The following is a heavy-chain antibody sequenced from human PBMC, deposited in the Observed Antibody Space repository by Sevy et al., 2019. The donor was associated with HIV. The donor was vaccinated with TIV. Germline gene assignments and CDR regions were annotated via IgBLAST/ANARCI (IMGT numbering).Heavy chain of an antibody. Sequence: GGSLRLSCAASGFTFEDSAMHWVRRAPDKGLEWVSGVRWNSATRGYADSVKGRFTISRDNAKNSHYLQMNSLRTEDTALYYCAKATSRVVAGTGYFDYWGQGTLVTVSS. D-gene: IGHD6-19*01. V-gene: IGHV3-9*01. CDR2: VRWNSATR. CDR1: GFTFEDSA. J-gene: IGHJ4*02. CDR3: AKATSRVVAGTGYFDY.